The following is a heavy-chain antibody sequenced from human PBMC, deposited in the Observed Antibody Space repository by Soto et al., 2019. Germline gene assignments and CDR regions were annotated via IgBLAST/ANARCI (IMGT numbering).Heavy chain of an antibody. CDR1: GYTFTNYG. CDR3: AIATTATTYGGY. J-gene: IGHJ4*02. CDR2: IAVNSGNT. V-gene: IGHV1-18*01. Sequence: QVHLVQSGAEVKNPGASVKVSCKASGYTFTNYGISWVRQAPGQGLEWMGWIAVNSGNTYSAQKVQGRLTMTTDTSTSTAYMELRSLESDDTAVYYCAIATTATTYGGYWGQGTLVTVSS. D-gene: IGHD4-17*01.